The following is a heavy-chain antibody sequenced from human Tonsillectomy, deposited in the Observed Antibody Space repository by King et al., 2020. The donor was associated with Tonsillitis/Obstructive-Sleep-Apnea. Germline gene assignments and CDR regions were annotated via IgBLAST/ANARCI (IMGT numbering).Heavy chain of an antibody. CDR1: GFTFSSYE. J-gene: IGHJ5*02. Sequence: VQLVESGGGLVQPGGSLRVSCAASGFTFSSYEMNWVRQAPGKGLEWVSYISSSGSTIYYADSVKGRFTISRDNAKNSLYLQMNSLRAEDTAVYHCASRRFGGWFDPWGQGTLVTVSS. V-gene: IGHV3-48*03. CDR2: ISSSGSTI. CDR3: ASRRFGGWFDP. D-gene: IGHD3-16*01.